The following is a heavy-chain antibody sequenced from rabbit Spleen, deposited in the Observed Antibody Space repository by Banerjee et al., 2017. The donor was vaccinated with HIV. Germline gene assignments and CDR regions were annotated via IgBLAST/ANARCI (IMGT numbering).Heavy chain of an antibody. J-gene: IGHJ4*01. CDR3: ARDLAGAIGWNFYL. CDR2: IYPGSSGST. CDR1: GFSFSSDYY. V-gene: IGHV1S40*01. Sequence: QSLEESGGDLVKPGASLTLTCTASGFSFSSDYYMCWVRQAPGKGLECGACIYPGSSGSTYYANWAKGRLTISKASSTTVTLQMTSLTAADTATYFCARDLAGAIGWNFYLWGPGTLVTVS. D-gene: IGHD4-1*01.